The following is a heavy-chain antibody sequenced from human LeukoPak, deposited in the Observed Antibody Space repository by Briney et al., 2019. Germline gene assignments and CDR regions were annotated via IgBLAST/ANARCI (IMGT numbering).Heavy chain of an antibody. J-gene: IGHJ4*02. D-gene: IGHD2-2*01. CDR3: AREGSSAISHAADF. CDR1: GFSLRGYW. CDR2: IKDDGSEK. Sequence: GGSLRLSCAASGFSLRGYWMSWVRQAPGKGLEWVANIKDDGSEKHYVDSVKGRFTISRDNARNSLFLQMNSLRVEDTAVYYCAREGSSAISHAADFWSQGTLVTASS. V-gene: IGHV3-7*01.